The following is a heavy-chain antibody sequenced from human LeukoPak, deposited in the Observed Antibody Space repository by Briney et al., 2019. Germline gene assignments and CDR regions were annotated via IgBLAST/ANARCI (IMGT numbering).Heavy chain of an antibody. CDR1: GGSISSYY. CDR3: ARTNYYDSSGYRYYYYYYYMDV. Sequence: SETLSLTCTVSGGSISSYYWSWIRQPPGKGLEWIGYIYYSGSTNYNPSLKSRVTISVDTSTNQFSLKLSSVTAADTAVYYCARTNYYDSSGYRYYYYYYYMDVWSKGTTVTVSS. V-gene: IGHV4-59*01. D-gene: IGHD3-22*01. J-gene: IGHJ6*03. CDR2: IYYSGST.